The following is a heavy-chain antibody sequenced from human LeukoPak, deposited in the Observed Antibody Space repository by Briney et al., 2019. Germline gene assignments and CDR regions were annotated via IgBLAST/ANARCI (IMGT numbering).Heavy chain of an antibody. V-gene: IGHV3-30*02. J-gene: IGHJ4*02. CDR1: GFTFSNHG. CDR3: AKDRGNTGWSYIDY. D-gene: IGHD6-19*01. Sequence: QTGGSLRLSCVASGFTFSNHGMHWVRQAPGKGLEWVAFIRYDGSNEYYADSVKGRFTMSRDNSKNTLYLQMNSLRAEDTAVYYCAKDRGNTGWSYIDYWGQGTLVTVSS. CDR2: IRYDGSNE.